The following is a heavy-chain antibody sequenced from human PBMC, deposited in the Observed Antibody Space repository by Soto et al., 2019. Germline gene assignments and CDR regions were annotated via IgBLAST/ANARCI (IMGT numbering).Heavy chain of an antibody. D-gene: IGHD6-6*01. CDR3: AREWGTSIAAAFDC. CDR1: GFTFSSFE. V-gene: IGHV3-48*03. Sequence: GGSLRLSCAASGFTFSSFEMNWVRQAPGKGLEWVSYISNSGRIIYYADSVKGRFTISRDDAKNSLYLQMNSLRAEDTAVYYCAREWGTSIAAAFDCWGQGTLVTVSS. J-gene: IGHJ4*02. CDR2: ISNSGRII.